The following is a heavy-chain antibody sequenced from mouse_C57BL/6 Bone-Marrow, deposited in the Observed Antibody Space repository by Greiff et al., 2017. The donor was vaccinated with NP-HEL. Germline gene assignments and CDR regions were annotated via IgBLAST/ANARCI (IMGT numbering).Heavy chain of an antibody. J-gene: IGHJ4*01. Sequence: EVKVEESGGGLVRPGGSMKLSCVASGFTFSNYWMNWVRQTPEQGLEWVAQIRLKSDNSASNYAESVKGRLTISRAASKSSVYLQMINLRDEDTGIYSCTCYDSNYCTMDYGGQGTSVTVSS. CDR3: TCYDSNYCTMDY. V-gene: IGHV6-3*01. CDR1: GFTFSNYW. CDR2: IRLKSDNSAS. D-gene: IGHD2-5*01.